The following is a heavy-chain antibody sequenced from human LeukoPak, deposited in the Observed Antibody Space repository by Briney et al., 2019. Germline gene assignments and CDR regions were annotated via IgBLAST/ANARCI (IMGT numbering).Heavy chain of an antibody. D-gene: IGHD6-13*01. CDR1: GFTFSSSW. CDR3: ARKIQQQPNLWYYYYYMDV. CDR2: INQDGSKQ. V-gene: IGHV3-7*01. J-gene: IGHJ6*03. Sequence: GGSLRLSCSASGFTFSSSWMNWVRQAPGKGLEWVANINQDGSKQNYVDSVKGRFTVSRDNAKNSLYLQMNSLRAEDTAVYYCARKIQQQPNLWYYYYYMDVWGKGTTVTVSS.